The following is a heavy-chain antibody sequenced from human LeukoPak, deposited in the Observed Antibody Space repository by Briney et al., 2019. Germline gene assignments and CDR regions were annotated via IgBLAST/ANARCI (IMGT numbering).Heavy chain of an antibody. V-gene: IGHV4-4*07. CDR2: IYTSGST. CDR3: ARGGLYLYYFDY. D-gene: IGHD3-16*01. J-gene: IGHJ4*02. Sequence: SETLSLTCTVSGGSISSYYWSWIRQPAGKGLEWIGRIYTSGSTNYNPSLTSRVTMSVDTSKNQFPLKLSSVTAADTAVYYCARGGLYLYYFDYWGQGTLVTVSS. CDR1: GGSISSYY.